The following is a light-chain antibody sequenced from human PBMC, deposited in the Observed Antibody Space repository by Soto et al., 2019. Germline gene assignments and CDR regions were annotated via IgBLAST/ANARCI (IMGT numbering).Light chain of an antibody. V-gene: IGKV3-11*01. CDR1: QSVSSY. Sequence: EIVLTQSPATLSLSPGERATLSCRASQSVSSYLAWCQQKPGQAPRLLIYDASNRATGIPARFSGSWSGTDFTLTIRSLEAEDFAVYYCQQRSNGPPTFTVGHGTKGDIK. CDR3: QQRSNGPPTFT. J-gene: IGKJ3*01. CDR2: DAS.